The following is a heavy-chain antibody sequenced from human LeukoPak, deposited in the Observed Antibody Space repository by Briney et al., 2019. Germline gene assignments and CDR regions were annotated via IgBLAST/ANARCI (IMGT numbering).Heavy chain of an antibody. CDR2: IYYSGST. D-gene: IGHD6-6*01. V-gene: IGHV4-59*02. J-gene: IGHJ4*02. CDR1: GGSVNSYY. CDR3: AHSSSSLPTDS. Sequence: PSETLSLTCTVSGGSVNSYYWNWIRQPPGKGLEWIGYIYYSGSTDYNPSLKSRVTISLDTSKNQFSLKLSSVTAADTAVYYCAHSSSSLPTDSWGQGTLVIVSS.